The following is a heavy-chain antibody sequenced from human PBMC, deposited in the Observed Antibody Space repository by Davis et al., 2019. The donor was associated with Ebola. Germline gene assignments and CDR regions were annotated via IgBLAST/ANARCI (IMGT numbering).Heavy chain of an antibody. CDR3: AASVAATGVYYYYMDV. D-gene: IGHD7-27*01. Sequence: PGGSLRLSCAASGFTFTSYAMSWVRQAPGKGLEWVSAIGGNGGRTYYADSVKGRFTISRDNSKNTVYLQMNSLRAEDTAVYYCAASVAATGVYYYYMDVWGKGTTVTVSS. CDR2: IGGNGGRT. V-gene: IGHV3-23*01. CDR1: GFTFTSYA. J-gene: IGHJ6*03.